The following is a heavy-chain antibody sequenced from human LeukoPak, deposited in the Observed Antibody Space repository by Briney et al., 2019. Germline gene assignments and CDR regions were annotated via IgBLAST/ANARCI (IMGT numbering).Heavy chain of an antibody. CDR2: ISPENSET. CDR3: VKRRNNVYETSPWDPDY. V-gene: IGHV5-51*01. J-gene: IGHJ4*02. CDR1: GNSFTNNW. D-gene: IGHD2-2*01. Sequence: GESLKISCKGSGNSFTNNWIAWVRQMPGKGLERMGIISPENSETHYSPAFQGQVTISVDRSITTAYLQWNSLKASDTAMYYCVKRRNNVYETSPWDPDYWGQGTLVTVSS.